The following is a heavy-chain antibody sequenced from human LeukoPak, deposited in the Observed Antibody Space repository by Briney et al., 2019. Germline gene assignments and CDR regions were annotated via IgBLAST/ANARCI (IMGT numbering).Heavy chain of an antibody. D-gene: IGHD6-19*01. J-gene: IGHJ4*02. CDR2: ITGSGVTT. V-gene: IGHV3-48*01. CDR1: GFTFNDYD. CDR3: ARPTSSGSINS. Sequence: GGSLRLSSAASGFTFNDYDMHWVRQAPGKGLEWVSFITGSGVTTSYADSVKGRFTISRDSAKHSLFLQMNSLRAEDTAVYYCARPTSSGSINSWGQGTLVTVSS.